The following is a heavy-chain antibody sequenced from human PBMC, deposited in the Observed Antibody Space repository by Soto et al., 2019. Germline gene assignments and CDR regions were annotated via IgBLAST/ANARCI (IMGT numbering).Heavy chain of an antibody. D-gene: IGHD6-19*01. CDR2: INSDGSST. CDR3: ARRGAVAGLHY. V-gene: IGHV3-74*01. CDR1: GFTFSSYW. Sequence: EVQLVESGGGLVQPGGSLRVSCAASGFTFSSYWMHWVRQAPGKGLVWVSRINSDGSSTSYAECVKGRFTISRDNAKNTLYLQMNSLRAEDTAIYYCARRGAVAGLHYWGQGTLVTVSS. J-gene: IGHJ4*02.